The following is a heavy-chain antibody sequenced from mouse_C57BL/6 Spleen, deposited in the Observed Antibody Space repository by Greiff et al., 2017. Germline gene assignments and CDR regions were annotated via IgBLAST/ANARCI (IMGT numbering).Heavy chain of an antibody. CDR1: GYTFTTYP. D-gene: IGHD2-4*01. CDR2: FHPYNDDT. V-gene: IGHV1-47*01. J-gene: IGHJ4*01. Sequence: QVHVKQSGAELVKPGASVKMSCKASGYTFTTYPIEWMKQNHGKSLEWIGNFHPYNDDTKYNEKFKGKATLTVEKSSSTVYLELSRLTSDDSAVYYCARGGAYDYDPPYAMDYWGQGTSVTVSS. CDR3: ARGGAYDYDPPYAMDY.